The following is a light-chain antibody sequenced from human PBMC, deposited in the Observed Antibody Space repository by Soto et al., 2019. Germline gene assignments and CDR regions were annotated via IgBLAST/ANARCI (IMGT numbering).Light chain of an antibody. CDR3: QQYSSWLRS. V-gene: IGKV3-11*01. CDR1: QAVTN. CDR2: HAS. J-gene: IGKJ4*01. Sequence: EIVLTQSPATLSLSPGDRAALSCRASQAVTNLAWYQHKPGQAPRLLIYHASTRATGIPARFSGSGSGTDFTLSISSLEPEDVALYYCQQYSSWLRSFGGGTRVEIK.